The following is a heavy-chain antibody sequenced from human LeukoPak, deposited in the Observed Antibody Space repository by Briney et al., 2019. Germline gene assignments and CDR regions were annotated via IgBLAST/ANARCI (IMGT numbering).Heavy chain of an antibody. CDR2: INGYNSKT. V-gene: IGHV1-18*01. J-gene: IGHJ3*02. CDR1: GYTFTHYV. CDR3: ARDNVLRSADAFDI. Sequence: SVKVSCTASGYTFTHYVFSLVRQAPGHGLEWRGGINGYNSKTNYSQKLQGRVTVPTNTSTSTAYMELRSLRSDDTAVYYCARDNVLRSADAFDIWGQGTMVTVSS. D-gene: IGHD3-3*01.